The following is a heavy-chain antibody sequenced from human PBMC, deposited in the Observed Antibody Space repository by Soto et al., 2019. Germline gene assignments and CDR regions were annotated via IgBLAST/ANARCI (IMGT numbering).Heavy chain of an antibody. Sequence: PGESLKISCRGSGYRFSSYWITWVRQMPGKGLEWVGKIDPGDSYNTYNPSFQGHVTISVDRSINTAYLERSRLKASDTAIYYCARQDSSNWYGRGADYWGQGTLVTVSS. V-gene: IGHV5-10-1*01. D-gene: IGHD6-13*01. CDR3: ARQDSSNWYGRGADY. CDR1: GYRFSSYW. CDR2: IDPGDSYN. J-gene: IGHJ4*02.